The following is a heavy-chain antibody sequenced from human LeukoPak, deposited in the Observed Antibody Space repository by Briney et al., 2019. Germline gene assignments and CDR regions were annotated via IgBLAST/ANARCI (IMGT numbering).Heavy chain of an antibody. V-gene: IGHV1-46*01. CDR1: GYTITSYY. D-gene: IGHD1/OR15-1a*01. CDR2: INPSGGST. CDR3: ARGEHLGYFQH. Sequence: GASVKVSCKASGYTITSYYMHWVRQAPGQGLEWMGIINPSGGSTSYAQKFQGRVTMTRDTSTSTVCMELSSLRSEDTAVYYCARGEHLGYFQHWGQGTLVTASS. J-gene: IGHJ1*01.